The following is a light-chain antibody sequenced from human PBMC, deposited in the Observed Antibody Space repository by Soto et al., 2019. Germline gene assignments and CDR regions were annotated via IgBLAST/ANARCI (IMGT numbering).Light chain of an antibody. CDR1: QSISSY. CDR3: QQSYSTLT. Sequence: DIPMTQSPSSLSASVGDRVTITCRASQSISSYLNWYQQKPGKAPKLLIYAASSLQSGVPSRCSGSGSGTDFTLTISSLQPEDFATYYCQQSYSTLTFGPGTKVDIK. V-gene: IGKV1-39*01. CDR2: AAS. J-gene: IGKJ3*01.